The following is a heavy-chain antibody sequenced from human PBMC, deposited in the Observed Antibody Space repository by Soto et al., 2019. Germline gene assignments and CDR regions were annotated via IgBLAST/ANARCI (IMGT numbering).Heavy chain of an antibody. D-gene: IGHD3-10*01. CDR3: AKAITMVRGVIAPWFDP. CDR1: GFTFSSYA. CDR2: ISGSGGST. V-gene: IGHV3-23*01. Sequence: PGGSLRLSCAASGFTFSSYAMSWVRQAPGKGLEWVSAISGSGGSTYYADSVKGRFTISRDNSKNTLYLQMNSLRAEDTAVYYCAKAITMVRGVIAPWFDPWGQGTLVTVSS. J-gene: IGHJ5*02.